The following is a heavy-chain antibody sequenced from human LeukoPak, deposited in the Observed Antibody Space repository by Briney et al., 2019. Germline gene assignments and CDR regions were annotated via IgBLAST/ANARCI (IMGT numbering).Heavy chain of an antibody. J-gene: IGHJ3*02. CDR3: AKGGMGYCSGGSCHNDAFDI. Sequence: PGGSLRLSCAAASGFTFGTYDMNWFRQTPGKGLEWVANIHGDATTTSYAESVKGRFTISRGNSKSTLFLQMNSLRSADTAVYSCAKGGMGYCSGGSCHNDAFDIWGQGTMVTVSS. CDR2: IHGDATTT. CDR1: GFTFGTYD. D-gene: IGHD2-15*01. V-gene: IGHV3-NL1*01.